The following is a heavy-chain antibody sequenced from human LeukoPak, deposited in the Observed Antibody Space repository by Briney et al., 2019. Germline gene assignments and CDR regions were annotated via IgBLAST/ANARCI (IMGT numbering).Heavy chain of an antibody. J-gene: IGHJ3*02. V-gene: IGHV3-11*04. D-gene: IGHD2-2*01. CDR3: ARDPGEDCSSTSCYDAFDI. Sequence: GGSLRLSCAASGFTFSDYYMSWIRQAPGKGLEWVSYISSCGSTIYYADSVKGRFTISRDNAKNSLYLQMNSLRAEDTAVYYCARDPGEDCSSTSCYDAFDIWGQGTMVTVSS. CDR2: ISSCGSTI. CDR1: GFTFSDYY.